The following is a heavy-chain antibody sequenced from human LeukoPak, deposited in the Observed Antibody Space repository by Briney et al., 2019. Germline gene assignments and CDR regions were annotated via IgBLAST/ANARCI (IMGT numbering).Heavy chain of an antibody. CDR3: ARASVLTGYYTAVTFDY. CDR1: GGSFSGYY. V-gene: IGHV4-4*07. J-gene: IGHJ4*02. CDR2: IYTSGST. D-gene: IGHD3-9*01. Sequence: SETLSLTCAVSGGSFSGYYWSWIRQPAGKGLEWIGRIYTSGSTNYNPSLKSRVTMSVDTSKNQFSLKLTSVTAADTAVYYCARASVLTGYYTAVTFDYWGQGTLVTVSS.